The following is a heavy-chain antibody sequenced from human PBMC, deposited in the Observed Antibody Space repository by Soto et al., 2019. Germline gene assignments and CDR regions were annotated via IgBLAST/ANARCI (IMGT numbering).Heavy chain of an antibody. CDR3: ATYSSGWYGNTFVY. D-gene: IGHD6-19*01. J-gene: IGHJ4*02. CDR2: IIPIFGTA. V-gene: IGHV1-69*13. Sequence: ASVKVSCKASGGTFSSYAISWVRQAPGQGLEWMGGIIPIFGTANYAQKFRGRVTITADESTSTAYMELSSLRSEDTAVYYCATYSSGWYGNTFVYWGQGTLVTVSS. CDR1: GGTFSSYA.